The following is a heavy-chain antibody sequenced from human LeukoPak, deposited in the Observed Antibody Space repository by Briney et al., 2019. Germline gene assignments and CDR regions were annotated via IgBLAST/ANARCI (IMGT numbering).Heavy chain of an antibody. Sequence: ESGPTLVKPTQTLTLTCTFSGFSLSTSGVGVGWIRQPPGKALEWPALIYWNDDKRYSPSLKSRLTITKDTSKNQVVLTMTNMDPVDTATYYCARTDYDFWSGYYPNWFDPWGQGTLVTVSS. J-gene: IGHJ5*02. V-gene: IGHV2-5*01. CDR3: ARTDYDFWSGYYPNWFDP. D-gene: IGHD3-3*01. CDR1: GFSLSTSGVG. CDR2: IYWNDDK.